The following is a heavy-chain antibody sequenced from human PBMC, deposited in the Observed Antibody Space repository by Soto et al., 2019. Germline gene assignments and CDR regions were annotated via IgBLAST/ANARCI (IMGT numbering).Heavy chain of an antibody. CDR2: IYYSGST. Sequence: SLTCTVSGGSISSYYWSWIRQPPGKGLEWIGYIYYSGSTNYNPSLKSRVTISVDTSKNQFSLKLSSVTAADTAVYYCASVKNWNVFDYWGQGTLVTVSS. J-gene: IGHJ4*02. CDR1: GGSISSYY. V-gene: IGHV4-59*01. D-gene: IGHD1-1*01. CDR3: ASVKNWNVFDY.